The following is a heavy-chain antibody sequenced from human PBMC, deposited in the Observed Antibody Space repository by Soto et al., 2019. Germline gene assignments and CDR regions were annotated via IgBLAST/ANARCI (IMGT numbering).Heavy chain of an antibody. CDR1: GGTFTNYA. J-gene: IGHJ6*02. Sequence: QVQLVQSGAEVKKPGSSLKVSCKASGGTFTNYAFSWVRQAPGQGLEWMGGIIPVFGTPDYAQKFQGRVPITADESTRTASMELSSLRSDDTAVYYCARERSVGYCITTTCPNLFYFYAMDVWGQGTTVTVSS. CDR2: IIPVFGTP. CDR3: ARERSVGYCITTTCPNLFYFYAMDV. V-gene: IGHV1-69*12. D-gene: IGHD2-2*01.